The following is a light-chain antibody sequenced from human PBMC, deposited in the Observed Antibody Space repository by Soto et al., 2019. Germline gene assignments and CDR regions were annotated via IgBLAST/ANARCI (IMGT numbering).Light chain of an antibody. V-gene: IGLV2-14*01. J-gene: IGLJ2*01. CDR1: SSDVGGYNY. CDR2: DVS. CDR3: SSYARNRDVL. Sequence: QSALTQPASVSGSPGQSITISCTGTSSDVGGYNYVSWYQQHPGKAPKLMIYDVSNRPSGVSNRFSGSKSGNTASLTLSGLQAEDEADYYCSSYARNRDVLFGGGTKLTVL.